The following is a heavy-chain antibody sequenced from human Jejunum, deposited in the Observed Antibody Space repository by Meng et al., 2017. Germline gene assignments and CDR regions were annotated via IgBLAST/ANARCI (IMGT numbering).Heavy chain of an antibody. CDR1: GFTFSSYW. CDR3: ARAVYSSSWYDYYYYYGMDV. CDR2: INSDGSST. V-gene: IGHV3-74*01. D-gene: IGHD6-13*01. Sequence: GESLKISCEASGFTFSSYWMHWVRQAPGKGLVWVSRINSDGSSTSNADSVKGRFTISRDNAKNTLYLQMSSLRAEDTAVYYCARAVYSSSWYDYYYYYGMDVWGQGTTVTVSS. J-gene: IGHJ6*02.